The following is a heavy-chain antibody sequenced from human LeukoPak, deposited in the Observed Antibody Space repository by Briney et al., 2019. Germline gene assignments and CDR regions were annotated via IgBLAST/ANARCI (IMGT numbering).Heavy chain of an antibody. Sequence: GGSLRLSCAASGFTFSSYALHWVRQAPGKGLEWVTFMSYDGTNKYYADSVKGRFTISRDNSKNTLYLQMNSLRAEDTAIYYCARDRRYCSGGSCYLAGMDVWGKGTTVTVSS. J-gene: IGHJ6*04. V-gene: IGHV3-30*04. CDR3: ARDRRYCSGGSCYLAGMDV. CDR1: GFTFSSYA. D-gene: IGHD2-15*01. CDR2: MSYDGTNK.